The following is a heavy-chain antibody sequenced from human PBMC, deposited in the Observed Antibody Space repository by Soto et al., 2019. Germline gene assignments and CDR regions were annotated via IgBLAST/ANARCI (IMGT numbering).Heavy chain of an antibody. V-gene: IGHV3-23*01. CDR2: ITASGGST. CDR3: AHTQGIVLVPAAIWY. CDR1: GFTFSSYS. D-gene: IGHD2-2*02. J-gene: IGHJ4*02. Sequence: LRLSCAASGFTFSSYSMSWVRQAPGKGLEWGSGITASGGSTSYADSVKGRFTISRDNSKNTLYLQMNSLRAEDTAVYYCAHTQGIVLVPAAIWYWGQGTLVTVSS.